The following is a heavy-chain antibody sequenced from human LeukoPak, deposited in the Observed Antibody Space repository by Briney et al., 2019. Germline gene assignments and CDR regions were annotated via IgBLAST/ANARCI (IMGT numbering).Heavy chain of an antibody. CDR2: IKSKSAGGAT. J-gene: IGHJ4*02. CDR3: ATVAQYSGSYQTAIDY. Sequence: GGSLRLSCAASGFTFNNAWVTWVRQAPGKGLEWVGRIKSKSAGGATDYAEPVKGRFTISRDDSKNTLYLQMNSLRTEDTAVYYCATVAQYSGSYQTAIDYWGQGTLVTVSS. CDR1: GFTFNNAW. D-gene: IGHD1-26*01. V-gene: IGHV3-15*01.